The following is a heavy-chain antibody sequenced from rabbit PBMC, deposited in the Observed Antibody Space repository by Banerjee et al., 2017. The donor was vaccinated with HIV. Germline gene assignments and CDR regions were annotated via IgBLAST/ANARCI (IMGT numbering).Heavy chain of an antibody. CDR1: GVSLSGDSY. Sequence: QEQLKESGGGLVQPGGSLELTCIASGVSLSGDSYMCWVRQAPGKGLEWVVCIDAGSSGFTYFASWAKGRFTISKTSSPTVTLQMTSLTAADTATYFCARDAGTSFSTYGMDLWGQGTLVTVS. D-gene: IGHD8-1*01. CDR3: ARDAGTSFSTYGMDL. J-gene: IGHJ6*01. V-gene: IGHV1S45*01. CDR2: IDAGSSGFT.